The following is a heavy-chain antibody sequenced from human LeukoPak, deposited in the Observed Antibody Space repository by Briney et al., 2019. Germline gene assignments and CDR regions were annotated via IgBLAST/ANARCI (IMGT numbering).Heavy chain of an antibody. Sequence: SETLSLTCTVSGASITSYYWSWLRQPPGKGLEWLGYIYYRGTTNYNPSLRSRVTISIDTSKNQFFLSLTSVTAADTAVYFCARTPMMGPIDPWGQGTLVTVSS. CDR2: IYYRGTT. CDR3: ARTPMMGPIDP. V-gene: IGHV4-59*01. CDR1: GASITSYY. J-gene: IGHJ5*02. D-gene: IGHD3-22*01.